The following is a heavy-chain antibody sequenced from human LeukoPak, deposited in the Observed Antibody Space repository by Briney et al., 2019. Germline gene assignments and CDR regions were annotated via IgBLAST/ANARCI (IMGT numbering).Heavy chain of an antibody. CDR1: GGSISSGGYY. CDR2: IYYSGST. D-gene: IGHD5-18*01. V-gene: IGHV4-31*03. CDR3: ARSPGYSYAEGLAAFDI. J-gene: IGHJ3*02. Sequence: PSETLSLTCTVSGGSISSGGYYWSWIRQHPGKGLEWIGYIYYSGSTYYSPSLKSRVTISVDTSKNRFSLKLSSVTAADTAVYYCARSPGYSYAEGLAAFDIWGQGTMVTVSS.